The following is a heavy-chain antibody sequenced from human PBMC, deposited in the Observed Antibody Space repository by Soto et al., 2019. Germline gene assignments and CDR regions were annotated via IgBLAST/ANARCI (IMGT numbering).Heavy chain of an antibody. CDR2: ITWNGAGT. CDR1: GFTFGDFA. CDR3: VKDRGTGYYFFDY. Sequence: GGSLRLSCAASGFTFGDFAMHWVRRAPGKGLEWVSTITWNGAGTGYADSVKGRFTISRDNAKDSLYLQMDSLRAEDTALYYCVKDRGTGYYFFDYWGQGTLVTVSS. V-gene: IGHV3-9*01. J-gene: IGHJ4*02. D-gene: IGHD3-9*01.